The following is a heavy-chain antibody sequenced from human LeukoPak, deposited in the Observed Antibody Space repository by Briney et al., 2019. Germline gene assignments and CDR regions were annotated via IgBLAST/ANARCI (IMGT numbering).Heavy chain of an antibody. CDR2: ISVGNGNT. J-gene: IGHJ4*02. CDR1: GFTFTNYG. Sequence: ASVKVSCKASGFTFTNYGISWVRQAPGQGLEWMAWISVGNGNTNYIQKLQGRLTLTTDTSTSTAYMELRNLRSDDTAVYYCARDSWARAYDIDYWGQGTLATVSS. CDR3: ARDSWARAYDIDY. D-gene: IGHD5-12*01. V-gene: IGHV1-18*01.